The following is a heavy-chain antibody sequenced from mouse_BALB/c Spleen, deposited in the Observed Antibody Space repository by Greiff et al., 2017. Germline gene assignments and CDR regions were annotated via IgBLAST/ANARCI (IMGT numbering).Heavy chain of an antibody. CDR1: GFTFSSYY. D-gene: IGHD2-1*01. CDR3: ASVYGNYDAMDY. CDR2: INSNGGST. V-gene: IGHV5-6-2*01. Sequence: EVKLVESGGGLVKLGGSLKLSCAASGFTFSSYYMSWVRQTPEKRLELVAAINSNGGSTYYPDTVKGRFTISRDNAKNTLYLQMSSLKSEDTALYYCASVYGNYDAMDYWGQGTSVTVSS. J-gene: IGHJ4*01.